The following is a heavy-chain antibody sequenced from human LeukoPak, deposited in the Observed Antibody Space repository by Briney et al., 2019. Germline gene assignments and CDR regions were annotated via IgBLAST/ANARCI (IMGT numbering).Heavy chain of an antibody. Sequence: ASVKVSCTSSEYTCTGYYMHWVRQAPGQALEWMRWINPNSGGTIYAQKFQGRVTMTRDTSISTAYMELSGLRSDDTAVYYCARDFDGDYAVDYWGQGTLVTVSS. CDR1: EYTCTGYY. CDR2: INPNSGGT. V-gene: IGHV1-2*02. CDR3: ARDFDGDYAVDY. J-gene: IGHJ4*02. D-gene: IGHD4-17*01.